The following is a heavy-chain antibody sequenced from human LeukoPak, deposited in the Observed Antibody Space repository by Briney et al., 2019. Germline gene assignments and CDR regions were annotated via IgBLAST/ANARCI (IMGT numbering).Heavy chain of an antibody. CDR3: ASAQGGVILPDYFHH. V-gene: IGHV3-11*06. CDR2: ISSSSSYT. J-gene: IGHJ1*01. CDR1: GFTFSDYY. D-gene: IGHD3-16*02. Sequence: GGSLRLSCAASGFTFSDYYMSWIRQAPGKGLEWVSYISSSSSYTNYADSLKGRFTISRDNAKNSLYLQMNSLRADDTAVYFCASAQGGVILPDYFHHWGQGTLVTVSS.